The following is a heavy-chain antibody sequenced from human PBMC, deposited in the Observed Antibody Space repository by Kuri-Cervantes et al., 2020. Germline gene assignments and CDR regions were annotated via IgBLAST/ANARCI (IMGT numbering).Heavy chain of an antibody. CDR2: INHSGST. D-gene: IGHD5-24*01. J-gene: IGHJ4*02. CDR3: ARGHRRDGYNLGY. V-gene: IGHV4-34*01. CDR1: GGSFSDYY. Sequence: SQTLSLTCAVYGGSFSDYYWSWIRQPPGKGLEWIGEINHSGSTNYNPSLKSRVTISVDTSKNQFSLKLSSVTAADTAVYYCARGHRRDGYNLGYWGQGTLVTVSS.